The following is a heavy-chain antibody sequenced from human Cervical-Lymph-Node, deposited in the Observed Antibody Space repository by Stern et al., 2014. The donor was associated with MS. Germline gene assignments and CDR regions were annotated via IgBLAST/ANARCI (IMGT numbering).Heavy chain of an antibody. CDR3: AQGAGSYWYVGL. Sequence: QVQLVESGAEVKKPGSSVKVSCRPSGGSFINYALSWVRQAPGQGLEWMGGIIPIFGAPDYAQRFQARLTITADESTSTAYMELGSLTSDDTAIYYCAQGAGSYWYVGLWGRGTPITVSS. V-gene: IGHV1-69*01. J-gene: IGHJ2*01. CDR2: IIPIFGAP. D-gene: IGHD6-19*01. CDR1: GGSFINYA.